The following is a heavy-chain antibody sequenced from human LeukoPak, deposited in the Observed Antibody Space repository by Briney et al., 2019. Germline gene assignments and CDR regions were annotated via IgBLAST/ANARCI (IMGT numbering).Heavy chain of an antibody. Sequence: PSETLSLTCTVSGGSISSYYWSWIRQPPGKGLEWIGYIYYSGSTNYNPSLKSRVTTSVDTSKNQFSLKLSSVTAADTAVYYCASFGVPAALDYYYMDVWGKGTTVTVSS. D-gene: IGHD2-2*01. CDR2: IYYSGST. J-gene: IGHJ6*03. CDR1: GGSISSYY. V-gene: IGHV4-59*01. CDR3: ASFGVPAALDYYYMDV.